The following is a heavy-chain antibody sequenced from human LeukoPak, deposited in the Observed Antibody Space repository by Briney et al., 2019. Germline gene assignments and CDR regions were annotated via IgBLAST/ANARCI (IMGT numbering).Heavy chain of an antibody. CDR3: AGVSSSWLRGFDY. CDR1: GFTVSSNY. D-gene: IGHD6-13*01. CDR2: IYSGDST. V-gene: IGHV3-53*01. Sequence: GGSLRLSCAASGFTVSSNYMSWVRQAPGKGLEWVSVIYSGDSTYYADSVKGRFTISRDNSKNTLYLQMNSLRAEDTAVYYCAGVSSSWLRGFDYWGQGTLVTVSS. J-gene: IGHJ4*02.